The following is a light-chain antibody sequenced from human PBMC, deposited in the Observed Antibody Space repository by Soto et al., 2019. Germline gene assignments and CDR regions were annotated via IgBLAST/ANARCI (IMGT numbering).Light chain of an antibody. CDR1: QTIRSNY. J-gene: IGKJ1*01. Sequence: ETVLTQSPGTLSLSPGERATLSCRASQTIRSNYLAWYRQTPGQAPRLLIYGASNRATGIADRFSGSGSGTDFPLIISRLEPEDFALYYWQQYGSSPWTFGQGTKVDIK. CDR2: GAS. V-gene: IGKV3-20*01. CDR3: QQYGSSPWT.